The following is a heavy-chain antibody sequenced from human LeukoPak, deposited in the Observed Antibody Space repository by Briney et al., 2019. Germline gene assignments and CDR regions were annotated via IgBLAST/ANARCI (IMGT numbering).Heavy chain of an antibody. D-gene: IGHD3-22*01. CDR3: ARDKGDYDTSGSLFVF. Sequence: GGSLRLSCAASGFTFSSYGMHWVRQAPGKGLEWVAVISYGGSNKYYADSVKGRFTISRDNAKNSLYLQMNSLRAEDTAVYYCARDKGDYDTSGSLFVFGGQGTLVTVSS. V-gene: IGHV3-30*03. CDR2: ISYGGSNK. CDR1: GFTFSSYG. J-gene: IGHJ4*02.